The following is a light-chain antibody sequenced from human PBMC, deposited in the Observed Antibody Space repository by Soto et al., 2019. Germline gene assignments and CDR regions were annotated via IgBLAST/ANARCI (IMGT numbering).Light chain of an antibody. CDR3: QVWDSSTARV. J-gene: IGLJ3*02. Sequence: SYELTQPLSVSVALGQTARITCGGNNIGSKNVYWYQQKPGQAPVLVLYRDSNRPSGIPERFSGSNSGNTATLTISRAQAGDEADYYCQVWDSSTARVFGGGTKLTV. CDR2: RDS. CDR1: NIGSKN. V-gene: IGLV3-9*01.